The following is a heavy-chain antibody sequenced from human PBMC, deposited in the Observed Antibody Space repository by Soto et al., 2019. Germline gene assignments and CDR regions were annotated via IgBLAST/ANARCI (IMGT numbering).Heavy chain of an antibody. D-gene: IGHD6-13*01. J-gene: IGHJ4*02. CDR2: ISGSGGST. Sequence: EVQLLESGGGLVQPGGSLRLSCAASGFTFSSYAMSWVRQAPGKGLEWVSAISGSGGSTYYADSVKGRFTISRDNARNTVYLQMISLRAEDTAVYYCAKVSDSWRYFDYWGQGTLVTVSS. CDR1: GFTFSSYA. V-gene: IGHV3-23*01. CDR3: AKVSDSWRYFDY.